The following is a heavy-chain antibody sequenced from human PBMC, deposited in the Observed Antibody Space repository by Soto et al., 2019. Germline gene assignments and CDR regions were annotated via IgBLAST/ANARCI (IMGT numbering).Heavy chain of an antibody. D-gene: IGHD4-17*01. V-gene: IGHV1-69*12. CDR1: GGTFSSYA. Sequence: QVQLVQSGAEVKKPGSSVKVSCKASGGTFSSYAISWVRRAPGQGLEWMGGIIPIFGTANYAQKFQGRVTITADESTSTAYMELSSLRSEDTAVYYCARPGSPDVSNGDSLYFQHWGQGTLVTVSS. CDR2: IIPIFGTA. J-gene: IGHJ1*01. CDR3: ARPGSPDVSNGDSLYFQH.